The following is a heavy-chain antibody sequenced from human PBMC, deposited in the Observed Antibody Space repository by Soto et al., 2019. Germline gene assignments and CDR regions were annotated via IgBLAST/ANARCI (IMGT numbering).Heavy chain of an antibody. CDR1: GGTFRSYT. V-gene: IGHV1-69*02. CDR2: IIPILGIA. CDR3: ARSPDSSNKHFDY. Sequence: QVQLVQSGAEVKKPGSSVKVSCKASGGTFRSYTISWVRQAPGQGLEWMGRIIPILGIANYAQKFQGRVTLTADKSASTGYMELSSVRSEDPAVDYCARSPDSSNKHFDYWGVGSKVTGCS. J-gene: IGHJ4*02. D-gene: IGHD6-13*01.